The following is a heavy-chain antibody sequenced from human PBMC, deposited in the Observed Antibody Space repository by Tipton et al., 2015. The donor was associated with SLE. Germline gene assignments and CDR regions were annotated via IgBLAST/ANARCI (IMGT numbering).Heavy chain of an antibody. Sequence: GSLRLSCAASGFIFSTYAMNWVRQAPGKGLEWVGRIRSKANSYATAYAASVKGRFTISRDDSKNTAYLQMNTLRDEDTAVYYCAKVVSGGSWYGDYWGQGTLVTVSS. CDR1: GFIFSTYA. CDR2: IRSKANSYAT. J-gene: IGHJ4*02. D-gene: IGHD3-3*01. CDR3: AKVVSGGSWYGDY. V-gene: IGHV3-73*01.